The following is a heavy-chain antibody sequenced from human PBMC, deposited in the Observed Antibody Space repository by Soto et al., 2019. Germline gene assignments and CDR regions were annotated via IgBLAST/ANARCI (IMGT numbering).Heavy chain of an antibody. V-gene: IGHV3-23*01. CDR1: GFTFSSYA. CDR3: AKEGGWSDYYYGMDV. CDR2: ISGSGGST. J-gene: IGHJ6*02. D-gene: IGHD6-19*01. Sequence: GGSLRLSCAASGFTFSSYAMSWVRQAPGKGLEWVSAISGSGGSTYYADSVKGRFTISRDNSRNTLYLQMNSLRAEDTAVYYCAKEGGWSDYYYGMDVWGQGTTVTVSS.